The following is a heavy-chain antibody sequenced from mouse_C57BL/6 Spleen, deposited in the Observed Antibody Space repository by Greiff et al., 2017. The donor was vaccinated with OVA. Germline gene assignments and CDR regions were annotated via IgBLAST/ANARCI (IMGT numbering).Heavy chain of an antibody. CDR2: ISYDGSN. V-gene: IGHV3-6*01. CDR1: GYSITSGYY. Sequence: VQLQQSGPGLVKPSQSLSLTCSVTGYSITSGYYWNWIRQFPGNKLEWMGYISYDGSNNYNPSLKNRISITRDTSKNQFFLKLNSVTTEDTATYYCARPGSSYWFAYWGQGTLVTVSA. CDR3: ARPGSSYWFAY. D-gene: IGHD1-1*01. J-gene: IGHJ3*01.